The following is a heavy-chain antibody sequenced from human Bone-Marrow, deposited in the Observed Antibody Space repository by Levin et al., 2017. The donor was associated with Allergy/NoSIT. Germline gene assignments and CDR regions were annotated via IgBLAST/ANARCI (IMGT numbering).Heavy chain of an antibody. J-gene: IGHJ6*02. Sequence: GGSLRLSCAASGFTFSSYSMNWVRQAPGKGLEWVSSISSSSSYIYYADSVKGRFTISRDNAKNSLYLQMNSLRAEDTAVYYCARGRKYGELLHLATLYGMDVWGQGTTVTVSS. CDR1: GFTFSSYS. D-gene: IGHD3-10*01. V-gene: IGHV3-21*01. CDR2: ISSSSSYI. CDR3: ARGRKYGELLHLATLYGMDV.